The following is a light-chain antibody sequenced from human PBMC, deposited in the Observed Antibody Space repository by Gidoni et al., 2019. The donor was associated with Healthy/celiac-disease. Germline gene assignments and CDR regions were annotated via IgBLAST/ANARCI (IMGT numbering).Light chain of an antibody. Sequence: DIQTTLSPSSLAAAAGYRVTITCRASQSISSYLNWYQQKPGKAPKLLIYAASSLQSGVPSRFSGSGSGTDFTLTISSLQPEDFATYYCQQSYSTPLTFGGGTKVEIK. CDR3: QQSYSTPLT. CDR2: AAS. V-gene: IGKV1-39*01. J-gene: IGKJ4*01. CDR1: QSISSY.